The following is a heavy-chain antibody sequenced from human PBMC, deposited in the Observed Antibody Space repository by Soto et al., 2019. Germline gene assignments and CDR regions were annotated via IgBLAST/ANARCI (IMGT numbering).Heavy chain of an antibody. CDR2: IWYDGTIK. CDR1: GFTFTNHA. V-gene: IGHV3-33*01. CDR3: ARERGPFDAFDI. Sequence: GGSLRLSCAASGFTFTNHAMHWVRQAPGKGLEWVAAIWYDGTIKYYADSVKGRLTISRDNSKNTLYLQMNSLRAEDTAIYYCARERGPFDAFDIWGLGTMVTVS. J-gene: IGHJ3*02.